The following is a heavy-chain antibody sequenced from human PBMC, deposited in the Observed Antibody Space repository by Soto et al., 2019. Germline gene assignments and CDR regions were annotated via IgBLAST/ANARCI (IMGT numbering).Heavy chain of an antibody. D-gene: IGHD6-25*01. Sequence: QVQVVQSGDEVKKPGASVKVSCKASGYTFTNYGFSWVRQAPGQGLEWMGWISGYNGNTKYAEKFQGRVTMTTDTSTSKAHRELRSLRSDDTAVYYCAREGQAAYYYYGMDVWGQGTAVTVSS. CDR1: GYTFTNYG. V-gene: IGHV1-18*01. J-gene: IGHJ6*02. CDR3: AREGQAAYYYYGMDV. CDR2: ISGYNGNT.